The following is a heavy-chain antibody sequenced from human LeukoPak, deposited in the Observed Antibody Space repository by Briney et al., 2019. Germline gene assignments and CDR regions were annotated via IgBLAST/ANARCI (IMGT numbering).Heavy chain of an antibody. CDR3: ARAAYGSGGGIFDY. Sequence: GGSLRLSCAASGFTFSSYEMNWVRQAPGKGLEWVSYISSSGSTILYADSVKGRFTISRDNAKNSLYLQMNSRRAEDTAVYYCARAAYGSGGGIFDYWGQGSLVTVTS. CDR2: ISSSGSTI. J-gene: IGHJ4*02. V-gene: IGHV3-48*03. CDR1: GFTFSSYE. D-gene: IGHD3-10*01.